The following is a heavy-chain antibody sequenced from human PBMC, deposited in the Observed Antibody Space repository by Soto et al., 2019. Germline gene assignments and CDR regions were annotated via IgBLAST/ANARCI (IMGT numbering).Heavy chain of an antibody. V-gene: IGHV1-8*01. D-gene: IGHD2-8*01. CDR3: VRESNGNSGFEY. Sequence: ASVKVSCKASGYTFTSYDINWVRQATGQGFEWMGWMNPNSGNTGYAQKFQGRVTITRDASASTAYMELSSLRSEDTAVYYCVRESNGNSGFEYWGQGTQVTVSS. CDR1: GYTFTSYD. J-gene: IGHJ4*02. CDR2: MNPNSGNT.